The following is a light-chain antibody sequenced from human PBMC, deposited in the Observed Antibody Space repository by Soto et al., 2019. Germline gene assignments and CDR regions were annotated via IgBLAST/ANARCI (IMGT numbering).Light chain of an antibody. J-gene: IGLJ2*01. V-gene: IGLV2-23*01. CDR2: EAS. CDR3: CSYVGSNTVV. Sequence: QSALTQPASVSGSPGQSITISCTGTKSDVGIYKLVSWYRQYPGKAPEVIIYEASKRPSGVSPRFSGSKSGTTASLTISGLQAEDEAHYYCCSYVGSNTVVFGGGTKLTVL. CDR1: KSDVGIYKL.